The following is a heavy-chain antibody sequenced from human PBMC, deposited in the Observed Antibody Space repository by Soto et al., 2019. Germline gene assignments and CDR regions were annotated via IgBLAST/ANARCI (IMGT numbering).Heavy chain of an antibody. J-gene: IGHJ6*03. V-gene: IGHV3-48*01. CDR2: ISSSSSVI. CDR3: ARDLSWGSNWYYYMDV. D-gene: IGHD7-27*01. Sequence: EVQLVESGGGLVQPGGSLRLSCATSGFILSDCAMNWVRQAPGKGLEWVSYISSSSSVIDYADSVKGRFTVSRDNARNSMYLQMNSLRAEDRAVYYWARDLSWGSNWYYYMDVWGKGTTVTVSS. CDR1: GFILSDCA.